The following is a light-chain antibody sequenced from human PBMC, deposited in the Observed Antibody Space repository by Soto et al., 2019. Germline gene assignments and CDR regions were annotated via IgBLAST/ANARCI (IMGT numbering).Light chain of an antibody. Sequence: DIVMTQSPDSLAVSLGERATINCKSSRNLLYSSNNKNYFAWYQLKPGQPPKLLIYCASTRESGVPDRFSGSGSGTDFTLTISSLQAEDVAVYYCQQYYTTPRTFGQGTKLEI. V-gene: IGKV4-1*01. CDR2: CAS. CDR3: QQYYTTPRT. CDR1: RNLLYSSNNKNY. J-gene: IGKJ2*01.